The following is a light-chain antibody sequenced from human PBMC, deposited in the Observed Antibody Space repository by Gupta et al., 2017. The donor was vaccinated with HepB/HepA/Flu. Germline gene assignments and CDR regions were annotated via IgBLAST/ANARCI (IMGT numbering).Light chain of an antibody. CDR2: GAS. V-gene: IGKV1-12*01. Sequence: DIQMTRSPSSVSASVGDRLTITCRASHDISSWLAWYQQTPGQVPKLLINGASHLDGGVPSRFSSSGSATDFTLTISIRHPEDFAVYYCQQAKDFPNTFGGGTKLEIK. CDR3: QQAKDFPNT. J-gene: IGKJ4*01. CDR1: HDISSW.